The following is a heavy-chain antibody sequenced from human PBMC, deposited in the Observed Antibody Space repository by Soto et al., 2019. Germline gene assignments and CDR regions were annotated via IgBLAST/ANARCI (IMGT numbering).Heavy chain of an antibody. V-gene: IGHV3-23*01. CDR1: GFTFNNYV. J-gene: IGHJ4*02. CDR2: ISGSGGST. Sequence: GGSLRLSCAASGFTFNNYVMSWVRQAPGKGLEWVSAISGSGGSTYYADSVKGRFTISRDNSKNTLYLQMNSLRVEDTAVYYCVKDLYPHQGNMDFGYWGQGSLVTVSS. D-gene: IGHD2-2*02. CDR3: VKDLYPHQGNMDFGY.